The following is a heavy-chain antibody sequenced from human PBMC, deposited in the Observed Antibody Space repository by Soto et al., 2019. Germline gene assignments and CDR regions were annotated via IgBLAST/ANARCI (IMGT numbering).Heavy chain of an antibody. CDR3: ARRVEGLLVRWFDP. D-gene: IGHD6-6*01. CDR2: IYYNGKT. Sequence: SETLSLTCTVSGGSISTRSHYWGWIRQPPGKGAEWIGNIYYNGKTDYNLSLKSRATISVDTSKNQFSLKLTSLTAADTAVYYCARRVEGLLVRWFDPWGQGTLVTVSS. J-gene: IGHJ5*02. V-gene: IGHV4-39*01. CDR1: GGSISTRSHY.